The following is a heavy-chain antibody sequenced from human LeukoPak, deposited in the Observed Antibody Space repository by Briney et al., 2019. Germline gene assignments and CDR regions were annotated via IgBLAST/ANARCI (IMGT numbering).Heavy chain of an antibody. V-gene: IGHV4-59*01. CDR3: ARVGDGELNFDY. CDR1: GGSISSYY. D-gene: IGHD3-10*01. Sequence: SETLSLTCTVSGGSISSYYWSWIRQPPGKGLEWIGYIYYSGSTNYNPSLKSRVTISVDTSKNQFSLKLSSVTAADTAVYYCARVGDGELNFDYWGQGTLVTVSS. J-gene: IGHJ4*02. CDR2: IYYSGST.